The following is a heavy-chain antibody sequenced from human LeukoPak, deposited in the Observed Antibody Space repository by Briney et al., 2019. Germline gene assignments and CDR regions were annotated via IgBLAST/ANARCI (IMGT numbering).Heavy chain of an antibody. CDR3: ARAQMPMVVVVITDLSFDY. Sequence: ASVKVSCKASGYTFTGYYMHWVRQAPGQGLEWMGWINPNSGGTNYAQKFQGGVTMTRDTSISTAYMELSRLRSDDTAVYYCARAQMPMVVVVITDLSFDYWGQGTLVTVSP. J-gene: IGHJ4*02. CDR2: INPNSGGT. D-gene: IGHD3-22*01. V-gene: IGHV1-2*02. CDR1: GYTFTGYY.